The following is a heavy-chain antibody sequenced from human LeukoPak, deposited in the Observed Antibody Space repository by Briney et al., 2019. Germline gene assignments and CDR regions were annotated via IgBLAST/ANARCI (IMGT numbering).Heavy chain of an antibody. J-gene: IGHJ4*02. CDR1: GFTFSSYA. CDR3: AKGSGRVY. D-gene: IGHD2-15*01. V-gene: IGHV3-30*18. Sequence: GGSLRLSCAASGFTFSSYAMSWVRQAPGKGLEWVAVISYDGSNKYYADSVKGRFTISRDNSKNTLYLQMNSLRAEDTAVYYCAKGSGRVYWGQGTLVTVSS. CDR2: ISYDGSNK.